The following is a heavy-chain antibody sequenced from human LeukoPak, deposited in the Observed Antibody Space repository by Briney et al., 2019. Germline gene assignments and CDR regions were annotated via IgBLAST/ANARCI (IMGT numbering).Heavy chain of an antibody. CDR1: GGTFSSYA. J-gene: IGHJ6*02. Sequence: SVKVSCKASGGTFSSYAISWVRQAPGQGLEWMGGIIPIFGTANYAQKFQGRVTITADESTSTAYMELSSQRSEDTAVYYCARGHGEDCGGDCPPLQAYGMDVWGQGTTVTVSS. V-gene: IGHV1-69*13. CDR2: IIPIFGTA. CDR3: ARGHGEDCGGDCPPLQAYGMDV. D-gene: IGHD2-21*02.